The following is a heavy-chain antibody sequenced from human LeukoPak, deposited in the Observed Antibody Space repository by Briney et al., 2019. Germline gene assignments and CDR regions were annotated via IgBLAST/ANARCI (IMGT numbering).Heavy chain of an antibody. CDR3: AAQFKKGH. V-gene: IGHV3-11*01. CDR1: GFTFSDYY. Sequence: TGGSLRLSCVASGFTFSDYYMSWIRQAPGKGLEWISYISSSGTTIYYTDSVKGRLTISRDNAKSSLYLQMNSLRAEDTAVYYCAAQFKKGHWGQGTLVTVSS. CDR2: ISSSGTTI. J-gene: IGHJ4*02.